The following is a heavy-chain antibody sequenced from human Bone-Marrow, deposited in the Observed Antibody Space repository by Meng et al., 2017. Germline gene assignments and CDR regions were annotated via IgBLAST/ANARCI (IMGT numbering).Heavy chain of an antibody. J-gene: IGHJ4*02. CDR1: GFTFSSYA. CDR2: ISSSGSTI. V-gene: IGHV3-48*04. Sequence: GESLKISCTASGFTFSSYAMNWVRQAPGKGLEWVSYISSSGSTIYYADSVKGRFTISRDNAKNSLYLQMNSLRAEDTAVYYCARPGYSSSWTLDYWGQGTLVTVSS. D-gene: IGHD6-13*01. CDR3: ARPGYSSSWTLDY.